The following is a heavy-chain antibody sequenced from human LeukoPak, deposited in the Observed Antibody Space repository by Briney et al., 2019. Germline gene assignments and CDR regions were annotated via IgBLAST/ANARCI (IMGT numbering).Heavy chain of an antibody. D-gene: IGHD3-22*01. CDR2: ISGSGTTK. Sequence: AGGSLRLSCAASGFTFSAYEMNWVRQAPGKGLESVSYISGSGTTKSYADSVKGRFTISRDNAKNLVFLQMNSLRVEDTAVYYCAKDVGSSGYYSSFDYWGQGTLVTVSS. J-gene: IGHJ4*02. CDR3: AKDVGSSGYYSSFDY. CDR1: GFTFSAYE. V-gene: IGHV3-48*03.